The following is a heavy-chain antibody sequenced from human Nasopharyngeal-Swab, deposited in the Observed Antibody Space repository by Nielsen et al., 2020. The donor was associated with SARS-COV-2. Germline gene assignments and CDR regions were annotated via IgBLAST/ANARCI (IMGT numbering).Heavy chain of an antibody. V-gene: IGHV3-30*03. D-gene: IGHD2-15*01. CDR2: VSHDGSNK. CDR3: VHCSGGSCYSGFDH. CDR1: GFTFSSYD. Sequence: GESLKIPCAASGFTFSSYDMHWVRQAPGKGLEWVAVVSHDGSNKYYADSVKGRFTISRDNSKNTLFLQMSSLRGEDTAVYYCVHCSGGSCYSGFDHWGQGTLVTVSS. J-gene: IGHJ4*02.